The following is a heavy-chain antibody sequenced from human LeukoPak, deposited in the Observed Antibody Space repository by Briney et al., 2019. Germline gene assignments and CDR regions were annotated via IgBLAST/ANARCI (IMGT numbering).Heavy chain of an antibody. V-gene: IGHV3-48*03. CDR1: GFTFSSYE. CDR3: ERDRDSGSVDY. D-gene: IGHD6-6*01. J-gene: IGHJ4*02. CDR2: ISRSGSTI. Sequence: GGSLRLSCAASGFTFSSYEMNWVRQAPGKGREGVSYISRSGSTIYYADSVKGRFNISRDNAKNSLYLQMNSVRAEDTDVYYCERDRDSGSVDYWGQGTLVTVSS.